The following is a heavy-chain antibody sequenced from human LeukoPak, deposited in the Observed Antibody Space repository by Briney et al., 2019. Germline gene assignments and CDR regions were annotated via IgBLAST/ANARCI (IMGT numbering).Heavy chain of an antibody. J-gene: IGHJ4*02. CDR2: IYSDNT. CDR1: GFTVSSNS. Sequence: GGSLRLSCTVSGFTVSSNSMSWVRQAPGKGLEWVSFIYSDNTHYSDSVKGRFTISRDNSKNTLYLQMNSLRAEDTAVYYCASAPNYYDSSAPGYWGQGTLVTVSS. V-gene: IGHV3-53*01. CDR3: ASAPNYYDSSAPGY. D-gene: IGHD3-22*01.